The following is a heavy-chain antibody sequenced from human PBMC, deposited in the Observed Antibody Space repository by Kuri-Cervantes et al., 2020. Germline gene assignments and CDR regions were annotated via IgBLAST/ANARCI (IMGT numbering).Heavy chain of an antibody. D-gene: IGHD6-19*01. V-gene: IGHV3-30-3*01. Sequence: GGSLRLSCAASGFSNHPMHWVRQAPGKGLEWVAAISNDGNSQHYADSIKGRFTISRDNSKNTLYLQMNSLRGADTAFYYCAKEGSSSGRAGYFDYWGQGTLVTVSS. CDR3: AKEGSSSGRAGYFDY. CDR2: ISNDGNSQ. J-gene: IGHJ4*02. CDR1: GFSNHP.